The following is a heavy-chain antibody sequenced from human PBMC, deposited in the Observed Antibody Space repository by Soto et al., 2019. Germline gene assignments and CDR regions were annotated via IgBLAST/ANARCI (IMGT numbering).Heavy chain of an antibody. D-gene: IGHD3-3*01. CDR2: IYYSGST. J-gene: IGHJ5*02. V-gene: IGHV4-39*01. CDR3: ARRVSGYYDFCSNWFDP. Sequence: QLQLQESGPGLVKPSETLSLTCTVSGGSISSSSYYWGWIRQPPGKGLEWIGSIYYSGSTHYNPALNIGVPISCDTYRTQCSLQLSYVTAADTSVYYCARRVSGYYDFCSNWFDPWGQGTLVTVSS. CDR1: GGSISSSSYY.